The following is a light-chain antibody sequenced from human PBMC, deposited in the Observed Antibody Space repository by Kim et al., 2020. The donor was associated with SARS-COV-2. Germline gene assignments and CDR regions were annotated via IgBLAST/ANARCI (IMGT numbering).Light chain of an antibody. CDR2: DVS. J-gene: IGLJ2*01. V-gene: IGLV2-14*03. Sequence: SITISCTGTSSDVGGYNYVSWYQQHPGKAPKLVIYDVSNRPSGVSNRFSGSKSGNTASLTISGLQAEDEADYYCSSYTSSSTLDVVFGGGTQLTVL. CDR3: SSYTSSSTLDVV. CDR1: SSDVGGYNY.